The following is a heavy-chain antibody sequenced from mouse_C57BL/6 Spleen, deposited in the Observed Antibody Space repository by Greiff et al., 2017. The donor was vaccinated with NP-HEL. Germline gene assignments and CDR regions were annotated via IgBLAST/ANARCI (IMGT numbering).Heavy chain of an antibody. Sequence: QVQLQQPGAELVKPGASVKSSCKASGYTFTSYWMHWVKQRPGQGLEWIGMIHPNSGSTNYNEKFKSKATLTVDKSSSTAYMQLSSLTSEDSAVYYCARRTTVVAHWYFDVWGTGTTVTVSS. CDR3: ARRTTVVAHWYFDV. D-gene: IGHD1-1*01. J-gene: IGHJ1*03. V-gene: IGHV1-64*01. CDR2: IHPNSGST. CDR1: GYTFTSYW.